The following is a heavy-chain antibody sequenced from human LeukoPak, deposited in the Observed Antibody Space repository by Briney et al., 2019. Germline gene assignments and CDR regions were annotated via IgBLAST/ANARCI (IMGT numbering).Heavy chain of an antibody. Sequence: PSETLSLTCTVSGGSISSYYWRWVRQPPGKGLEWIGYIYYSGSTNYNPSLKSRVTISVDTSKNQFSLKLSSVTAADTAVYYCARHVSAVYYFDYWGQGTLVTVSS. J-gene: IGHJ4*02. CDR1: GGSISSYY. CDR2: IYYSGST. CDR3: ARHVSAVYYFDY. V-gene: IGHV4-59*08.